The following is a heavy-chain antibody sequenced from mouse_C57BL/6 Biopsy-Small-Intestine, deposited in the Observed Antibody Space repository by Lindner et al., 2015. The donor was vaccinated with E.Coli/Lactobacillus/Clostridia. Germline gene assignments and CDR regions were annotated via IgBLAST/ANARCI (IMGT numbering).Heavy chain of an antibody. CDR1: GYTFTSFW. Sequence: VQLQESGAEMVRPGASVKLSCKASGYTFTSFWMHWMRQRPGQGLEWIGQVDPSDGKIHYSQKFKDKATLTVDKSSNTAYMQLNSLTSEDSAVYYCANVYSIDGSPFDYWGQGTTLTVSS. CDR3: ANVYSIDGSPFDY. V-gene: IGHV1-52*01. J-gene: IGHJ2*01. D-gene: IGHD1-1*02. CDR2: VDPSDGKI.